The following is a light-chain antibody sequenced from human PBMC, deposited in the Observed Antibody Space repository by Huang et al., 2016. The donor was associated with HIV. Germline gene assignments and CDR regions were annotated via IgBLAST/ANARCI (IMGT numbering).Light chain of an antibody. Sequence: DIQMTQSPPSLSASVGDRFIFTCRANQNITKSLNWYQQKPGKATRLVFYTTSTMESGVPSRFSGSGSGSHCTLNVVNLQPEDCATYYFQQSFSVPRTFG. CDR1: QNITKS. V-gene: IGKV1-39*01. CDR3: QQSFSVPRT. J-gene: IGKJ1*01. CDR2: TTS.